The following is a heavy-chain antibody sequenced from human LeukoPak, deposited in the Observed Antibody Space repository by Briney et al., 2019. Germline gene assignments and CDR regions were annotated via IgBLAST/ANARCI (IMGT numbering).Heavy chain of an antibody. Sequence: SETLSLTCTVPGGSIGSSYWSWIRQPAGKGLEWIGRIYTSGNTNYNPSLKSRVTMSVDRSKNQFSLKLSSVTAADMAVYYCASADCSTTSCYSGVGAFDIWGQGTMVTVSS. CDR1: GGSIGSSY. V-gene: IGHV4-4*07. D-gene: IGHD2-2*02. CDR3: ASADCSTTSCYSGVGAFDI. J-gene: IGHJ3*02. CDR2: IYTSGNT.